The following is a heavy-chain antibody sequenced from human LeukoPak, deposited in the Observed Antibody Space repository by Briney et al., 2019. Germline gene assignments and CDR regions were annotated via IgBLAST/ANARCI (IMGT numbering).Heavy chain of an antibody. CDR2: INHSGST. V-gene: IGHV4-34*01. D-gene: IGHD3-3*01. J-gene: IGHJ4*02. CDR3: ARVRLLRFSEWLNGYFDY. Sequence: KPSETLSLTCAVYGGSFSGYYWSWIRQPPGKGLEWIGEINHSGSTNYNPSLKSRVTISVDTSKNQFSLKLSSVTAADTAVYYCARVRLLRFSEWLNGYFDYWGQGTLVTVSS. CDR1: GGSFSGYY.